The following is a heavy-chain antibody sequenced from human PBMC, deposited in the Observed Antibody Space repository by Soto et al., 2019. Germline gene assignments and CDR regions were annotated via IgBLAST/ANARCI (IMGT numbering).Heavy chain of an antibody. CDR2: IWYDGSNK. V-gene: IGHV3-33*01. J-gene: IGHJ4*02. CDR3: ARETRESTLPTFDY. Sequence: QVQLVESGGGVVQPGRSLRLSCAASGFTFSSYGMHWVRQAPGKGLEWVAVIWYDGSNKYYADSVKGRFTISRDNSKNTLYLQMNSLRAEDTAVYYCARETRESTLPTFDYWGQGTLVTVSS. D-gene: IGHD6-6*01. CDR1: GFTFSSYG.